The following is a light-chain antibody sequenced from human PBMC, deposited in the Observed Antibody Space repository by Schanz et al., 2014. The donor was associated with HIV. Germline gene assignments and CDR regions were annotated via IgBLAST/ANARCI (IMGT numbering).Light chain of an antibody. CDR3: QHYNNYPWT. CDR1: QTISNY. J-gene: IGKJ1*01. V-gene: IGKV1-5*03. Sequence: DIQMTQSPSSLSASVGDRVTITCRASQTISNYLNWYQQKPGKAPKLLIYKASTLESGVPSRFSGSGSGTDFTLTISSLQPDDIATYYCQHYNNYPWTFGQGTKVEIK. CDR2: KAS.